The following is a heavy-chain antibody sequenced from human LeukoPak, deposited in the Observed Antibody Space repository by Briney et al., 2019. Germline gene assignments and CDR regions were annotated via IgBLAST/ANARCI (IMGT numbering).Heavy chain of an antibody. V-gene: IGHV1-8*03. Sequence: GASVKVSCKTSGYTFSTYDINWLRQAAGQGLEWMGWMNPNSANTGFAQKFQGRAAITRDTSTATAYLEPSSLTSEDTAVYYCARAIRYQLLSDYWGQGTLVTVSS. J-gene: IGHJ4*02. CDR1: GYTFSTYD. D-gene: IGHD2-2*01. CDR2: MNPNSANT. CDR3: ARAIRYQLLSDY.